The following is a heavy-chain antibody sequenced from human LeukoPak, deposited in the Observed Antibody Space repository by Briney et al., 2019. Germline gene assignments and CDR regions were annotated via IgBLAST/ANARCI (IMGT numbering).Heavy chain of an antibody. D-gene: IGHD3-10*02. CDR3: AELGITMIGGV. Sequence: AGGSLRLSCVASGFTFSRNWMSWVRQAPGKGLEWVGNIQPDGSEQYPVDSVKGRFTISRDNAKNSLYLQMNSLRAEDTAVYYCAELGITMIGGVWGKGTTVTISS. V-gene: IGHV3-7*01. J-gene: IGHJ6*04. CDR1: GFTFSRNW. CDR2: IQPDGSEQ.